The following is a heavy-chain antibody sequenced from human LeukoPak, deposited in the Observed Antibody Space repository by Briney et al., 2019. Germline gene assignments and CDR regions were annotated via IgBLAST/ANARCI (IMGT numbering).Heavy chain of an antibody. CDR3: AKDLRPDNYGDPPGDY. CDR2: ISWNSGSI. CDR1: GFTFDDYA. J-gene: IGHJ4*02. D-gene: IGHD4-17*01. Sequence: PGGSLRLSCAASGFTFDDYAMHWVRQAPGKGLEWVSGISWNSGSIGYADSVKGRFTISRDNAKNSLYLQMNSLRAEDTAVYYCAKDLRPDNYGDPPGDYWGQGTLVTVSS. V-gene: IGHV3-9*01.